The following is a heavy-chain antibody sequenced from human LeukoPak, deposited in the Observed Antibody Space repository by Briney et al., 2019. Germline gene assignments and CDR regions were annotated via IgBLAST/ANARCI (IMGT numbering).Heavy chain of an antibody. D-gene: IGHD6-19*01. CDR1: GFTFTSSA. J-gene: IGHJ4*02. V-gene: IGHV1-58*02. CDR3: ARVHSSGWYDY. CDR2: IVVGSGNT. Sequence: GASVKVSCKASGFTFTSSAMQWVRQARGQRLEWIGWIVVGSGNTNYAQKFQGRVTMTRDTSISTAYMELSRLRSDDTAVYYCARVHSSGWYDYWGQGTLATVSS.